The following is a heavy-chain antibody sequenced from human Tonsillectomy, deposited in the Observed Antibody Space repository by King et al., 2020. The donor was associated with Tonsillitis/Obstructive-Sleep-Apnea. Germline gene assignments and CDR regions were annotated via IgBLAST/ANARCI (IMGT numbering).Heavy chain of an antibody. CDR3: AADHVDTAPGSPGDY. D-gene: IGHD5-18*01. Sequence: QLVQSGPEVKKPGTSVKVSCKASGFTFTSSAVQWGRQARGQRPEWIGWIVVGSGNTKDAQKFQERVTITRDMSTSTAYMELSSLRSEDTAVYYCAADHVDTAPGSPGDYWGQGTLVTVSS. CDR1: GFTFTSSA. CDR2: IVVGSGNT. J-gene: IGHJ4*02. V-gene: IGHV1-58*01.